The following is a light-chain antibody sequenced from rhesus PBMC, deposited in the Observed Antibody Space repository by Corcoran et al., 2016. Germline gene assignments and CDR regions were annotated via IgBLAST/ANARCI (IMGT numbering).Light chain of an antibody. V-gene: IGKV3-42*01. J-gene: IGKJ4*01. CDR3: QRAYSWPT. Sequence: EIVMTQSPDTLSLSPGERATLSCRASQSVSSRLAWYQQKPGQAPKLLSYGASTRATGIPDRVSGSGLVKEFTLTIASLVPEDVGIYYCQRAYSWPTFGGGTKV. CDR1: QSVSSR. CDR2: GAS.